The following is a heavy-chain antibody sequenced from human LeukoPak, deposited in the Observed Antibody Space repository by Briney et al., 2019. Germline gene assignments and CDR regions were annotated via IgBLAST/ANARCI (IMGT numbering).Heavy chain of an antibody. CDR3: VGEEYGTGSYYKSSD. Sequence: SETLSLTCTVSGGSIRYSSYYWGWIRQPPGKGLEWIGSMYYIGTTYYNPSLESRVTISVDTSKNLCSLKLRSVTAADTAVYYCVGEEYGTGSYYKSSDWGQGTLVTVSS. CDR1: GGSIRYSSYY. CDR2: MYYIGTT. D-gene: IGHD3-10*01. V-gene: IGHV4-39*01. J-gene: IGHJ4*02.